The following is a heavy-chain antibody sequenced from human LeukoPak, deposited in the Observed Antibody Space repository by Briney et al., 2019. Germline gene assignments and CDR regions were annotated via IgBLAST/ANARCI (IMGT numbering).Heavy chain of an antibody. CDR1: GFTFSTFW. V-gene: IGHV3-7*01. D-gene: IGHD6-19*01. CDR3: ARELSSGWSYFDH. CDR2: IKQDGSDK. J-gene: IGHJ4*02. Sequence: PGGSLRLSRAASGFTFSTFWMTWVRQAPGKGLEWVANIKQDGSDKYYVDSVKGRFTISRDNAKNSLYLQMNSLRAEDTAVYYCARELSSGWSYFDHWGQGTLVTVSS.